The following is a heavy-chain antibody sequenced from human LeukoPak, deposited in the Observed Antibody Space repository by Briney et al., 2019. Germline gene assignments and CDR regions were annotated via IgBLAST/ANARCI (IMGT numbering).Heavy chain of an antibody. J-gene: IGHJ4*02. Sequence: GGSLRLSCADSGFTFTSYAMTWVRQAPGKGLEWVSTITAGGDSTYYADSVKGRFTISRDNSKYTLYLQMNSLRAEDTAVYYCATYDSSGYYRYRHFDYWGQGTLVTVPS. CDR1: GFTFTSYA. V-gene: IGHV3-23*01. CDR2: ITAGGDST. D-gene: IGHD3-22*01. CDR3: ATYDSSGYYRYRHFDY.